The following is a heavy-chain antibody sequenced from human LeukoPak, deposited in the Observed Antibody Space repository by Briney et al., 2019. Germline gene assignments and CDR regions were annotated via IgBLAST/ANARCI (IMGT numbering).Heavy chain of an antibody. J-gene: IGHJ4*02. V-gene: IGHV1-2*02. Sequence: ASVKVSCKASGYTFTGYYMHWVRQAPGQGLEWMGWINPNSGGTNYAQKFQERVTITRDMSTSTAYMELSSLRSEDTAVYYCAADLRGYYYDSSGYSFDYWGQGTLVTVSS. CDR2: INPNSGGT. CDR3: AADLRGYYYDSSGYSFDY. D-gene: IGHD3-22*01. CDR1: GYTFTGYY.